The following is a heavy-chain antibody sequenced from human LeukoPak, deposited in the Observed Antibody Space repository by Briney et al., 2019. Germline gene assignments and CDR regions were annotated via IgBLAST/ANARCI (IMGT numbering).Heavy chain of an antibody. CDR3: AKDDKIAAAAPLG. J-gene: IGHJ4*02. D-gene: IGHD6-13*01. CDR2: IRYDGSNK. CDR1: GFTFSSYG. V-gene: IGHV3-30*02. Sequence: GGSLRLSCAASGFTFSSYGMHWVRQAPGKGLEWVAFIRYDGSNKYYADSVKGRFTISRDNSKNTLYLQMNSLRAEDTAVYYCAKDDKIAAAAPLGWGQGTLVTVSS.